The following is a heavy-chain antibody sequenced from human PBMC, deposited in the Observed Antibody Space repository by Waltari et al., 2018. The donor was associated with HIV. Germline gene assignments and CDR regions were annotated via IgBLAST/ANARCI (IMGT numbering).Heavy chain of an antibody. CDR2: INWNGDDI. J-gene: IGHJ4*02. D-gene: IGHD6-19*01. V-gene: IGHV3-20*04. CDR1: GFLFDEHG. CDR3: AREKGIYSTDWYIVN. Sequence: EVHLVESGGGVVRPGGSLRLSWAASGFLFDEHGMDWVRQVPGKGLEWVSSINWNGDDIGYAASVKGRFTISRDNARNSLFLEMDSLRVEDTATYYCAREKGIYSTDWYIVNWGQGTLVTVSS.